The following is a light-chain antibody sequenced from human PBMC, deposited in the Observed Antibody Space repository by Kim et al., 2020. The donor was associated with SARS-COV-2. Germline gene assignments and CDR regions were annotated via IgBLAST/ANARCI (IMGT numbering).Light chain of an antibody. CDR1: DLDTNL. CDR3: QAWHTNTWV. Sequence: SVSPGQPATTTCSGDDLDTNLVWWYQQRPSQSPVQVNSQDTKRPAGIPERFSGSNSGNTATLTIRGTQPMDEADYYCQAWHTNTWVFGGGTKLTVL. J-gene: IGLJ2*01. CDR2: QDT. V-gene: IGLV3-1*01.